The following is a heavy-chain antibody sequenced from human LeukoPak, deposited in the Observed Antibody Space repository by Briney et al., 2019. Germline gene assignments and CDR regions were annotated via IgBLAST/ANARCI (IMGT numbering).Heavy chain of an antibody. Sequence: GSLRLSCAASGFTFSGNWMSWIRQPPGKGLEWIGGIYYTGTTYYSPSLNSRITISMDTSKKQFSLRLASVTAADTAVYYCARRAVVPAAVSYFDNWGQGTLVTVSS. V-gene: IGHV4-39*01. CDR3: ARRAVVPAAVSYFDN. CDR1: GFTFSGNW. CDR2: IYYTGTT. J-gene: IGHJ4*02. D-gene: IGHD2-2*01.